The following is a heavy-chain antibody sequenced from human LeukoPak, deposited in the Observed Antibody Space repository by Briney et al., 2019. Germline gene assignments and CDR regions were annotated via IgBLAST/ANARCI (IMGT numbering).Heavy chain of an antibody. CDR3: ARDQYYYGSGGYPDDFDY. J-gene: IGHJ4*02. V-gene: IGHV3-66*01. D-gene: IGHD3-10*01. CDR2: IYAGGRT. Sequence: GGSLRLSCAASGFTVSNNYMSWVRQAPGKGLEWVSVIYAGGRTYYADSVKGRFTISRDNSKNTLYLQMNSLRAEDTAMYYCARDQYYYGSGGYPDDFDYWGQGTLVTVSS. CDR1: GFTVSNNY.